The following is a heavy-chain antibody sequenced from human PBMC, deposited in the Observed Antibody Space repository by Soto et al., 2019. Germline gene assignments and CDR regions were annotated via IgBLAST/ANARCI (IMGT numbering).Heavy chain of an antibody. CDR3: ATEGEYSNVCVACGKDV. Sequence: WGSLRRSCAASGFTFSDYYMIWIRQAPGKGLEWLSYISSSSSMIYYADSVKGRFTISRDNAENSLYLQMNSLRDEDTTVYYCATEGEYSNVCVACGKDVWGQGTTVTVSS. CDR2: ISSSSSMI. J-gene: IGHJ6*02. D-gene: IGHD5-18*01. CDR1: GFTFSDYY. V-gene: IGHV3-11*01.